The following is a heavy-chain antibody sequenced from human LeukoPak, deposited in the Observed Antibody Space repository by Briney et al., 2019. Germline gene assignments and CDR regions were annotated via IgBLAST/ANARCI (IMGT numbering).Heavy chain of an antibody. CDR3: ARGNSDPHYYDSSGQLAPD. V-gene: IGHV4-34*01. Sequence: PSETLSLTCAVYGGSLSGYYWSWIRQPPGKGLEWIGEINHSGSTNYNPSLKSRVTISVDTSKNQFSLKLSSVTAADTAVHYCARGNSDPHYYDSSGQLAPDWGQGTLVTVSS. CDR1: GGSLSGYY. J-gene: IGHJ4*02. D-gene: IGHD3-22*01. CDR2: INHSGST.